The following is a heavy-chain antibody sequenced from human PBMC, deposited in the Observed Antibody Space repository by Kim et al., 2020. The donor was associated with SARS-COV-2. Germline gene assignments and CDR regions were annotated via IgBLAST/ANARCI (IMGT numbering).Heavy chain of an antibody. CDR2: ITSSSGTK. V-gene: IGHV3-23*01. J-gene: IGHJ3*02. D-gene: IGHD4-17*01. Sequence: GGSLRLSCTVSLFTFKNYAMTWLRQAPGKVLEWVSSITSSSGTKQYADSVKGRFTVSRDNSKNTLYLQMNSLRAEDTAVYYCGRDPNGDYIGAFEMWGLGTKVLVSS. CDR1: LFTFKNYA. CDR3: GRDPNGDYIGAFEM.